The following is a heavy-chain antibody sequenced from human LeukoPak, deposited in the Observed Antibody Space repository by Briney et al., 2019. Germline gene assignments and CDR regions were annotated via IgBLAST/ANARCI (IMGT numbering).Heavy chain of an antibody. V-gene: IGHV3-21*01. CDR1: GFTFSSYS. CDR3: ARTDTMVRGVNYFDY. J-gene: IGHJ4*02. Sequence: RSGGSLRLSCAASGFTFSSYSMNWVRQAPGKGLEWVSSISSSSSYIYYADSVKGRFTISRDNAKNSLYLQMNSLRAEDTAVYYCARTDTMVRGVNYFDYWGQGTLVTVSS. CDR2: ISSSSSYI. D-gene: IGHD3-10*01.